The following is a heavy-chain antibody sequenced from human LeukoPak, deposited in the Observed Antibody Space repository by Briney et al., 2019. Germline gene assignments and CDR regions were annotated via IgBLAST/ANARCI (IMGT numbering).Heavy chain of an antibody. CDR1: GGSISGYY. CDR2: IYYSGST. CDR3: ARSRPDYGGNPFDY. Sequence: SETLSLTCTVSGGSISGYYWSWIRQPPGKGLEWIGYIYYSGSTNYNPSLKSRVTISVDRSKNQFSLKLSSVTAADTAVYYCARSRPDYGGNPFDYWGQGTLVTVSS. D-gene: IGHD4-23*01. V-gene: IGHV4-59*12. J-gene: IGHJ4*02.